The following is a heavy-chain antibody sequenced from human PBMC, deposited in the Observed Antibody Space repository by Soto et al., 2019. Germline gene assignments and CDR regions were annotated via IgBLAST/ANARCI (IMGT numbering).Heavy chain of an antibody. D-gene: IGHD1-1*01. Sequence: GGSLRLSCAASGFTFGSYGVHWVRQAPGKGLEWVAVISYDGSNKYYADSVKGRFTISRDNSKNTLYLQMNSLRAEDTAVYYWAKGTDYYYYYRDFGGKGTAVTVPS. J-gene: IGHJ6*03. CDR3: AKGTDYYYYYRDF. V-gene: IGHV3-30*18. CDR2: ISYDGSNK. CDR1: GFTFGSYG.